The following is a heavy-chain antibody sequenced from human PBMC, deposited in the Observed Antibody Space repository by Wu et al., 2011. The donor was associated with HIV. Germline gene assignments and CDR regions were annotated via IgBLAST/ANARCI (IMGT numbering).Heavy chain of an antibody. D-gene: IGHD2-2*02. V-gene: IGHV1-18*01. CDR3: ARVGPCSSTSCYMKWFDP. Sequence: QVQLVQSGAEVKKPGASVKVSCKASGYTFTTYGISWVRQAPGQGLEWMGWIGTYNGNTNYAQKFQGRVIVTIDTSTSTAYMELRSLRSDDTAVYYCARVGPCSSTSCYMKWFDPGAREPWSPSPQ. CDR1: GYTFTTYG. CDR2: IGTYNGNT. J-gene: IGHJ5*02.